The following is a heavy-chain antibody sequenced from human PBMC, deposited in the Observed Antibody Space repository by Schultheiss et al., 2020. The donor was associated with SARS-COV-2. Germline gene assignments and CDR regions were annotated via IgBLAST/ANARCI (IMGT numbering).Heavy chain of an antibody. CDR3: ARDSGYYDSSGYYYVPYYYYGMDV. Sequence: GGSLRLSCAASGFTFSSYAMSWVRQAPGKGLEWVSYISSSGSTIYYADSVKGRFTISRDNAKNSLYLQMNSLRAEDTAVYYCARDSGYYDSSGYYYVPYYYYGMDVWGQGTTVTVAS. V-gene: IGHV3-48*01. J-gene: IGHJ6*02. CDR2: ISSSGSTI. D-gene: IGHD3-22*01. CDR1: GFTFSSYA.